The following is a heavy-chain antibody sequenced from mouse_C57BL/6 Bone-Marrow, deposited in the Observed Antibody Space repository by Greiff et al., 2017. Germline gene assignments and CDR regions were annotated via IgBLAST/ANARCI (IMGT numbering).Heavy chain of an antibody. CDR3: ATYSNYPAWCAD. CDR2: IWTGGGT. J-gene: IGHJ3*01. V-gene: IGHV2-9-1*01. D-gene: IGHD2-5*01. CDR1: GFSLTSYA. Sequence: VQLQQSGPGLVAPSHRLSITCTVSGFSLTSYAISWVRQPPGQGLEWLGVIWTGGGTNYNSALNSRLSISNDTTKSQVFLKMNSLHTDATARDYGATYSNYPAWCADWGQGTLVTVSA.